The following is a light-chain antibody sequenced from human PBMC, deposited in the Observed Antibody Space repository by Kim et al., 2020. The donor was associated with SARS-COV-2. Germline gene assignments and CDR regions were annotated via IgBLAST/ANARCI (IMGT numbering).Light chain of an antibody. CDR2: GAS. CDR1: QSISSSY. V-gene: IGKV3-20*01. CDR3: QQYNSSPRYT. J-gene: IGKJ2*01. Sequence: SPGERVTLSCRASQSISSSYLAWYQQKPGQAPRLLIYGASRRATGIPDRFTGSGSGTDFTLTISRLEPEDFAVYYCQQYNSSPRYTFGQGTKLEI.